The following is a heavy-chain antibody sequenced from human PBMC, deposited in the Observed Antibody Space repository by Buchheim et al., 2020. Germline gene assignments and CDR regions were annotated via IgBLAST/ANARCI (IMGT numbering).Heavy chain of an antibody. CDR1: GFTFSSHA. J-gene: IGHJ4*02. CDR3: GAEVGSREFDN. V-gene: IGHV3-30*03. D-gene: IGHD2-2*01. Sequence: QVQLVESGGGVVQPGRSLRLSCAASGFTFSSHAMHWVRQPPGKGLEWVAIISYVGSYKDYPASVKGRFTVSRDNFQNTLFLQMNSLRAEDTAVYYCGAEVGSREFDNWGQGTL. CDR2: ISYVGSYK.